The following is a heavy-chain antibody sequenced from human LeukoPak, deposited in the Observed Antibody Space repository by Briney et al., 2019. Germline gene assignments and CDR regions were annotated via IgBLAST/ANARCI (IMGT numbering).Heavy chain of an antibody. CDR2: ISSSSSYI. J-gene: IGHJ5*02. Sequence: GGSLRLSCAASGFTFRNYWMSWIRQAPGKGLEWVSSISSSSSYIYYADSVKGRFTISRDNAKNSLYLQMNSLRAEDTAVYYCARGATDTTRWFDPWGQGTLVTVSS. CDR1: GFTFRNYW. V-gene: IGHV3-21*01. D-gene: IGHD1-7*01. CDR3: ARGATDTTRWFDP.